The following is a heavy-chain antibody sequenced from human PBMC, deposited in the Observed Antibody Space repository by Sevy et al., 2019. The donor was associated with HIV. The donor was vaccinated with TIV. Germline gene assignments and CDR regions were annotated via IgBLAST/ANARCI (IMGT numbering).Heavy chain of an antibody. CDR2: IYTSGST. V-gene: IGHV4-4*07. CDR3: ARDKRIAVAGTRAFDI. CDR1: GGSISSYY. D-gene: IGHD6-19*01. Sequence: SETLSLTCTVSGGSISSYYWSWIRQPADKGLEWIGRIYTSGSTNDNPSLKSRVTMSVDTSKNQFSLKLSSVTAADTAVYYCARDKRIAVAGTRAFDIWGQGTMVTVSS. J-gene: IGHJ3*02.